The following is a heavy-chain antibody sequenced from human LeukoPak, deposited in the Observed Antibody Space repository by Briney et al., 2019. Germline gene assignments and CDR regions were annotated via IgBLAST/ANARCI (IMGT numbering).Heavy chain of an antibody. CDR1: GFTFSTAS. J-gene: IGHJ4*02. D-gene: IGHD6-19*01. CDR3: ARSSGWWSLDY. CDR2: FDTGFGT. Sequence: AGGSLRLSCAASGFTFSTASLHWVRQAPGRGLEWASAFDTGFGTYYPDSPKGRFTISRDNSKNTLFLQMNSLRAEDTAVYYCARSSGWWSLDYWGQGTLVTVSS. V-gene: IGHV3-23*01.